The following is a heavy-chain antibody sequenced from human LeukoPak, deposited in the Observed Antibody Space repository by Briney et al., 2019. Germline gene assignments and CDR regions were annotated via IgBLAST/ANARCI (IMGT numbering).Heavy chain of an antibody. CDR1: GYSFTSYW. V-gene: IGHV5-51*01. J-gene: IGHJ4*02. CDR2: IYPGDSDT. CDR3: ARAPLEYSSSSSIDY. Sequence: PGESLKISCKGSGYSFTSYWIGWVRQMPGKGLEWMGIIYPGDSDTRYSPSFQGQVTISADKSISTAYLQWSSLKASDTAMYYCARAPLEYSSSSSIDYWGQGTLVTVSS. D-gene: IGHD6-6*01.